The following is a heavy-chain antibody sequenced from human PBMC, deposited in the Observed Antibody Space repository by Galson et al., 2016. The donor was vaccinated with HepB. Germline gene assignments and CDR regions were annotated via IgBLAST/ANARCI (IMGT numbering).Heavy chain of an antibody. CDR1: GYSFSNFW. J-gene: IGHJ4*02. D-gene: IGHD3-22*01. Sequence: QSGAEVKKPGESLKISCKGSGYSFSNFWIGWVRQMPGKGLEWMGIIYPGDSDTRYSPSFQGQVTISADKSISTADLQWRSLKASDTAMYYCARREDSYENSSYYGYYLDSWCQGTLVTVSS. CDR3: ARREDSYENSSYYGYYLDS. V-gene: IGHV5-51*01. CDR2: IYPGDSDT.